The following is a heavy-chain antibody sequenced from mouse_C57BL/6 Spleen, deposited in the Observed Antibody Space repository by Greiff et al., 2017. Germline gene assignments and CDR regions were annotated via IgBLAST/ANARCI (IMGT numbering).Heavy chain of an antibody. CDR3: TVYYYGRGYYAMDY. CDR1: GFTFSNSW. CDR2: IRLKSDNYAT. J-gene: IGHJ4*01. D-gene: IGHD1-1*01. V-gene: IGHV6-3*01. Sequence: EVKVEESGGGLVQPGGSMKLSCVASGFTFSNSWMNWVRQSPEKGLEWVAQIRLKSDNYATHYAESVKGRFTITRDDSKSSVYLQMNNLRTEDTGIYYCTVYYYGRGYYAMDYWGQGTSVTVSS.